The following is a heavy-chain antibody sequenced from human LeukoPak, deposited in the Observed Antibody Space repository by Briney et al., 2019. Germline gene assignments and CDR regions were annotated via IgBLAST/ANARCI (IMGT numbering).Heavy chain of an antibody. D-gene: IGHD3-22*01. Sequence: ASVKVSCKASGYTFTSYTIHWVRQAPGQSLEWMGWISVGNGDSKCSQEFQGRVTLTRDTSATTAYLEVSSLRPEDTAVYYCAKFPYYYDSSGYFLDWGQGTLVTVSS. V-gene: IGHV1-3*03. CDR1: GYTFTSYT. CDR2: ISVGNGDS. J-gene: IGHJ4*02. CDR3: AKFPYYYDSSGYFLD.